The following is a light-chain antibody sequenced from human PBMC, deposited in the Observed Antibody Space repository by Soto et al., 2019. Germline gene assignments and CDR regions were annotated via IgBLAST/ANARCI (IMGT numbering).Light chain of an antibody. V-gene: IGLV2-8*01. CDR2: DVS. CDR1: SSDVGAYNY. Sequence: QSALTQPPSASGSPGQSVTISCTGTSSDVGAYNYVSWYQQHPGIAPKLMIYDVSKRPSGVPYRFSGSKSGNAASLTVSGLQGEDEADYYCSSYAGSSWVFGGGTKLTVL. CDR3: SSYAGSSWV. J-gene: IGLJ3*02.